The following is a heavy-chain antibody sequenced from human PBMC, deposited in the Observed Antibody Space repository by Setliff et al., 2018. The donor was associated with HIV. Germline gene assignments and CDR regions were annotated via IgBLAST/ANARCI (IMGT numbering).Heavy chain of an antibody. Sequence: ASVKVSCKASGYTFSSFAMSWVRQAPGQGLEWMGWMNPNSGNTGYAQKFQGRVTITADKSTSTAYMELSSLRSEDTAVYYCASLGYYYDSSGYYWGQGTLVTVSS. J-gene: IGHJ4*02. D-gene: IGHD3-22*01. V-gene: IGHV1-8*03. CDR1: GYTFSSFA. CDR3: ASLGYYYDSSGYY. CDR2: MNPNSGNT.